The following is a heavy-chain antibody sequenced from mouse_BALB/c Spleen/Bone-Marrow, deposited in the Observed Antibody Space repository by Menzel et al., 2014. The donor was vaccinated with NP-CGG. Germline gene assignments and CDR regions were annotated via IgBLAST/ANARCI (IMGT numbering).Heavy chain of an antibody. D-gene: IGHD2-4*01. CDR1: GDSITSGY. Sequence: VQLQQSGPSLVKPSQTLSLTCSVTGDSITSGYWNWIRKFPGNKLEYMGYISYSGSTYYNPSLKSRISITRDTSKNQYYLQLNSVTIEDTATYYCARPSYDYDLAWFAYWGQGTLVTVSA. CDR3: ARPSYDYDLAWFAY. V-gene: IGHV3-8*02. J-gene: IGHJ3*01. CDR2: ISYSGST.